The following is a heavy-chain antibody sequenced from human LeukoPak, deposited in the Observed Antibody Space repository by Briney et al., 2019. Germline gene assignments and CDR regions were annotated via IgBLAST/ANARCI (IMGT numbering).Heavy chain of an antibody. V-gene: IGHV3-30*18. CDR3: AKESSGSYYYYYAMDV. CDR2: ISYDGSNK. Sequence: GGSLRLSCAASGFTFSSYGMHWVRQAPGKGLEWVAVISYDGSNKYYADSVKGRFTISRDNSKNTLYLQMNSLRAEDTAVYYCAKESSGSYYYYYAMDVWGQGTTVTVSS. J-gene: IGHJ6*02. CDR1: GFTFSSYG. D-gene: IGHD3-10*01.